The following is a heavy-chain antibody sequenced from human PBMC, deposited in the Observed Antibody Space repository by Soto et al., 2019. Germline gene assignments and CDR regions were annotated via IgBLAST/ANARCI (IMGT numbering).Heavy chain of an antibody. CDR3: TRGPRSTSTGTGAF. V-gene: IGHV3-74*01. CDR2: INDDGSST. Sequence: GGSLRLSCAASGFTFGMYWMHWVRQVPGKGPEWVSRINDDGSSTNYADSVKGRFTISRDNAKNTLYLQMNDLRAEDTAVYYCTRGPRSTSTGTGAFWGQGTLVTVSS. J-gene: IGHJ4*02. CDR1: GFTFGMYW. D-gene: IGHD1-1*01.